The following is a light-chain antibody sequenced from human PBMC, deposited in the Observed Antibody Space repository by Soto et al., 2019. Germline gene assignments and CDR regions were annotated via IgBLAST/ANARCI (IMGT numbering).Light chain of an antibody. CDR1: SSDFGNYHL. J-gene: IGLJ1*01. V-gene: IGLV2-23*02. CDR2: EVS. Sequence: QSVLTQPASVSGSPGQSITISCTGTSSDFGNYHLVSWYQQHPGKAPKLIIYEVSKWPSGVSDRFSGSKSGYTASLTISGLQAEDEADYYCCSYADSTCGYVLGTGTKDTDL. CDR3: CSYADSTCGYV.